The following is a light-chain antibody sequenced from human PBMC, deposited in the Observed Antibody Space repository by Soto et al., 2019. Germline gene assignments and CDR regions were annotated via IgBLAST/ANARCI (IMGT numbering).Light chain of an antibody. CDR3: LQVYDYLRT. J-gene: IGKJ1*01. V-gene: IGKV1-6*01. CDR2: AAS. CDR1: QGIRTE. Sequence: AAQMIQSPSSLSASVGDRVTIACRASQGIRTELGWYQQKAGEAPKLLIYAASTLQSGVPPRFSGSGSGTDFTLTISSLQPEDFAIYYCLQVYDYLRTFGQGPRVDTK.